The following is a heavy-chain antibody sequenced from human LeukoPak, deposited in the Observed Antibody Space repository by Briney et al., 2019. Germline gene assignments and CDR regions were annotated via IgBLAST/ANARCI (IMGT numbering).Heavy chain of an antibody. J-gene: IGHJ4*02. D-gene: IGHD2-2*01. V-gene: IGHV3-30*02. CDR2: IKFHGHET. Sequence: PGGSLTLSCVASGFNFNNYDLHWVRQAPGKGLEWVAFIKFHGHETFYADSVGGRFTFSRDNSRNTSYLQMNSLRSEDTAVYYCARELVPAAYDYWGQGTLVTVSS. CDR1: GFNFNNYD. CDR3: ARELVPAAYDY.